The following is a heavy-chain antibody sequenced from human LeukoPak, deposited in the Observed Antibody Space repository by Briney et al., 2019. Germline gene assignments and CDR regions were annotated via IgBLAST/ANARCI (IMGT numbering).Heavy chain of an antibody. CDR3: ARDGRITIFGVVHDAFDI. CDR1: GGSISSYY. CDR2: IYTSGST. Sequence: PSETLSLTCTVSGGSISSYYWSRIRQPAGKGLEWIGRIYTSGSTNYNPSLKSRVTMSVDTSKNQFSLKLSSVTAAGTAVYYCARDGRITIFGVVHDAFDIWGQGTMVTVS. D-gene: IGHD3-3*01. V-gene: IGHV4-4*07. J-gene: IGHJ3*02.